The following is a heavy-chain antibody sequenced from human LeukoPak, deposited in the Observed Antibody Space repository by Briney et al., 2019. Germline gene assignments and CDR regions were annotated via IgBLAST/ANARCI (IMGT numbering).Heavy chain of an antibody. J-gene: IGHJ6*02. CDR3: ARPTMVRGVISTAASHYGMDV. CDR1: GGTFSSYA. Sequence: ASVKVSCKASGGTFSSYAISWVRQAPGQGLEGMGGVIPIFGTANYAQKFQGRGTITADESTTTAYIELSSLRSEDTAVYYCARPTMVRGVISTAASHYGMDVWGQGTTVTVSS. V-gene: IGHV1-69*13. CDR2: VIPIFGTA. D-gene: IGHD3-10*01.